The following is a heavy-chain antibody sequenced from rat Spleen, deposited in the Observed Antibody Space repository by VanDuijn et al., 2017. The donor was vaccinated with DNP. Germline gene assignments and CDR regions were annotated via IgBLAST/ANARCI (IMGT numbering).Heavy chain of an antibody. D-gene: IGHD1-11*01. CDR3: TTHGGGSYFVY. CDR1: GFTFSDYN. V-gene: IGHV5-7*01. Sequence: EVQLVESGGDLVQPGRSLKLSCAASGFTFSDYNVAWVRQAPKKGLEWVATIIFDGRTTYYGDSVKGRFTVSRGNAAGALYLQMDSLRSEDTATYYCTTHGGGSYFVYWGQGVMVTVSS. J-gene: IGHJ2*01. CDR2: IIFDGRTT.